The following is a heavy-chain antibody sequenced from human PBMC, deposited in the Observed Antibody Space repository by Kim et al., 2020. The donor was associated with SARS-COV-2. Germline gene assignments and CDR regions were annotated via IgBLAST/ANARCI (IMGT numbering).Heavy chain of an antibody. CDR3: ARGSTMVRGSSPIHYCGMD. Sequence: ASVKVSCTASGYIFNSYDINWVRQAPGQGLEWMGWMNPNSANTGYAQKFQGRVTMTRDTSINTAYLDLSSLSSEDTAVYYCARGSTMVRGSSPIHYCGMD. D-gene: IGHD3-10*01. V-gene: IGHV1-8*02. J-gene: IGHJ6*01. CDR2: MNPNSANT. CDR1: GYIFNSYD.